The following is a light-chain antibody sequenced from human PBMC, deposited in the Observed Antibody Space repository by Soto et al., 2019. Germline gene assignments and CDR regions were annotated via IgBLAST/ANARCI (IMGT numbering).Light chain of an antibody. Sequence: QSVLTQAASVSGSPGQSITISCTGTSSDVGGYNLVSWYQQHPGKAPKVLIYEGSKRPSGVSNRFSGSKSGNSASLTISGLQAEDEADYYCCSYAGDSTYVFGTGTKLTVL. CDR3: CSYAGDSTYV. CDR2: EGS. CDR1: SSDVGGYNL. J-gene: IGLJ1*01. V-gene: IGLV2-23*01.